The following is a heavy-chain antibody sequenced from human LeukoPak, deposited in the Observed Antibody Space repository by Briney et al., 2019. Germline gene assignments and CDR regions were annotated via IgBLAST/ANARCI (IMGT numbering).Heavy chain of an antibody. Sequence: GGSLRLSCAASGFTFSISDMHWVRQAPGKGLEWVSFIQYDGSHKNYIDSVKGRFTISRDNSRNTLYLQMFSLRAEDTAVYFCAEDLILWGQGTVVTVSS. CDR1: GFTFSISD. V-gene: IGHV3-30*02. J-gene: IGHJ3*01. CDR2: IQYDGSHK. D-gene: IGHD2-8*01. CDR3: AEDLIL.